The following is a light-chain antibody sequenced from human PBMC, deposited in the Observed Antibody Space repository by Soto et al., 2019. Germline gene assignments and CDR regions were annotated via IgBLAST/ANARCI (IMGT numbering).Light chain of an antibody. CDR3: LQDYSYPRT. J-gene: IGKJ1*01. V-gene: IGKV1-6*01. Sequence: AIQLTQSPSSLSASVGDRVTITCRASQGIKNNLGWYQQKPGQAPRLLIYVASYLQRGVPSRFSGSGSGTDFNLTIRSLQPEDFATYYCLQDYSYPRTFGQGTKVELK. CDR2: VAS. CDR1: QGIKNN.